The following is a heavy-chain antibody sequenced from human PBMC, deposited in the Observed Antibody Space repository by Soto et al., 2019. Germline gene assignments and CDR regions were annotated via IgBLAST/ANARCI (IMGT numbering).Heavy chain of an antibody. D-gene: IGHD2-21*02. CDR1: GGSFSGYI. Sequence: SETLSLTCDVYGGSFSGYIWTWIRQTPGKGLQWIGQINHSGSANYNPSLKSRVTISVHTSNSQFSLELSSVTAADTAVYYCARDLWGYCGTDCYPLDVWGQGTTVTVSS. J-gene: IGHJ6*02. CDR3: ARDLWGYCGTDCYPLDV. V-gene: IGHV4-34*01. CDR2: INHSGSA.